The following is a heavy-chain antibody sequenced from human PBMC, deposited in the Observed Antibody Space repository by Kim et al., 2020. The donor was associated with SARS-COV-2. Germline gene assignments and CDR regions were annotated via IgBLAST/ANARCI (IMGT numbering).Heavy chain of an antibody. D-gene: IGHD3-16*01. J-gene: IGHJ4*02. CDR3: ARERGGYY. CDR1: GLTFSTYE. Sequence: GGSLRLSCAVSGLTFSTYEMNWVRQAPGKGLEWLSYITSSGTTTYYADSVKGRFTISRDNAKNSLFLQMNSLSAEDTAVYYCARERGGYYWGQGTLVTVSS. CDR2: ITSSGTTT. V-gene: IGHV3-48*03.